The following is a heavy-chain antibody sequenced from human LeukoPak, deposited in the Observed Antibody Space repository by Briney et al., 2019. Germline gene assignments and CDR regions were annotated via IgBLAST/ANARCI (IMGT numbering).Heavy chain of an antibody. CDR3: ARAVGSSESNWFDP. V-gene: IGHV4-61*02. CDR2: IYTSGST. CDR1: GGSISSGSYY. J-gene: IGHJ5*02. D-gene: IGHD6-19*01. Sequence: SETLSLTCTVSGGSISSGSYYWSWIRQPAGKGLEWNGRIYTSGSTHYNPSLKSRVTILVDTSKNQFSLNLNSVTAADTAVYYCARAVGSSESNWFDPWGQGTLATVSS.